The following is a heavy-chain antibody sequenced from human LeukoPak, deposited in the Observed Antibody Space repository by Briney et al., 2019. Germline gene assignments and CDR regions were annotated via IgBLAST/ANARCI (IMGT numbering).Heavy chain of an antibody. CDR1: GYTFTSYG. D-gene: IGHD5-12*01. J-gene: IGHJ6*03. V-gene: IGHV1-18*01. CDR2: ISAYNGNT. CDR3: ARDHGQVVATIIFWEGTYYYMDV. Sequence: ASVKVSCKASGYTFTSYGISWVRQAPGQGLEWMGWISAYNGNTNYAQKLQGRVTMTTDTSTSTAYMELRSLRSDDTAVYYCARDHGQVVATIIFWEGTYYYMDVWGKGTTVTVSS.